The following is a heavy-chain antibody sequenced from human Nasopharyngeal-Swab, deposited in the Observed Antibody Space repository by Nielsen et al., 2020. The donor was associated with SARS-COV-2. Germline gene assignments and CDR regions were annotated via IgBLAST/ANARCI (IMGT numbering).Heavy chain of an antibody. D-gene: IGHD1-26*01. CDR2: IKQDGSEK. J-gene: IGHJ3*02. CDR1: GFTFSSYW. Sequence: GESLKISCAASGFTFSSYWMSWVRQAPGKGLEWVANIKQDGSEKYYVDSVKGRFTTSRDNAKNSLYPQMNSLRAEDTAVYYCAREVRGSYWPAFDIWGQGTMVTVSS. CDR3: AREVRGSYWPAFDI. V-gene: IGHV3-7*01.